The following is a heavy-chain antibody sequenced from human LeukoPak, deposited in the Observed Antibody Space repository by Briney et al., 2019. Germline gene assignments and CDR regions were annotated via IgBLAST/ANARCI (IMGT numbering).Heavy chain of an antibody. V-gene: IGHV3-13*01. D-gene: IGHD2-15*01. CDR3: ARDSAHLSGGSPPYAFDI. J-gene: IGHJ3*02. CDR2: IGTAGDT. CDR1: GFTFSSYD. Sequence: GGSLRLSCAASGFTFSSYDMHWVRQATGKGLEWVSAIGTAGDTYYPGSVKGRFTISRENAKNSLYLQMNSLRAGDTAVYYCARDSAHLSGGSPPYAFDIWGQGTMVTVSS.